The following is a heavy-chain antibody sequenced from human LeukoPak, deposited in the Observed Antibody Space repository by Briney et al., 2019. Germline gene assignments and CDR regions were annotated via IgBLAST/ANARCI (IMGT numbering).Heavy chain of an antibody. D-gene: IGHD5-18*01. V-gene: IGHV4-39*01. J-gene: IGHJ4*02. CDR1: GDSLRSRRHY. CDR2: MSNSGIT. Sequence: SETLSLTCTVSGDSLRSRRHYWGWLRDPPGKGLEWIGRMSNSGITYYTPSLKSRVTISVDTSKNQFSLKLSSVTAADTAFYYCARLATKYTEYYFDYWGQGTLVTVSS. CDR3: ARLATKYTEYYFDY.